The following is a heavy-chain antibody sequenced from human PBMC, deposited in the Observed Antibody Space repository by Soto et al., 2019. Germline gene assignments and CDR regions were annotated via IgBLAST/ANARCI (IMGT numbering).Heavy chain of an antibody. CDR2: ISYDGSDK. CDR3: ARDTGPNGYNYYYFGMDV. J-gene: IGHJ6*02. Sequence: GGSMRLSCAASGFTFSNYAMHWVRPAPGKGLEWVAVISYDGSDKYNANSVKGRFTISRDNSKNTLYLQMNSLRGEDTAVYYCARDTGPNGYNYYYFGMDVWGQGTTVTVSS. D-gene: IGHD5-18*01. CDR1: GFTFSNYA. V-gene: IGHV3-30-3*01.